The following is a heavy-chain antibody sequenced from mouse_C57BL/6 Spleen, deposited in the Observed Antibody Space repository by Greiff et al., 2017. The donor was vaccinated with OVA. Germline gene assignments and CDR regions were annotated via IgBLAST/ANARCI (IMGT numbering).Heavy chain of an antibody. J-gene: IGHJ2*01. CDR1: GFTFSDYY. D-gene: IGHD1-1*01. Sequence: EVKLVESGGGLVQPGGSLKLSCAASGFTFSDYYMYWVRQTPERRLEWVAYISNGGGSTYYPDTVKGRFTISRDNAKNTLYLQMSRLKSEDTAMYYCARHSHYYGSSFDYWGQGTTLTVSS. CDR2: ISNGGGST. CDR3: ARHSHYYGSSFDY. V-gene: IGHV5-12*01.